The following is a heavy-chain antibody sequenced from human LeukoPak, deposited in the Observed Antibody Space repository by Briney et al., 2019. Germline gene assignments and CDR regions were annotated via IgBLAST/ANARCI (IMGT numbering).Heavy chain of an antibody. CDR1: GGSISSYY. V-gene: IGHV4-59*01. Sequence: PSETLSLTCTVSGGSISSYYWSWIRQPPGKGLEWIGYIYYSGSTNYNPSLKSRVTISVDTSKNQFSLKLSSVTAADTAVYYCARDRDSSGWSFDAFDIWGQGTMVTVSS. CDR2: IYYSGST. CDR3: ARDRDSSGWSFDAFDI. D-gene: IGHD6-19*01. J-gene: IGHJ3*02.